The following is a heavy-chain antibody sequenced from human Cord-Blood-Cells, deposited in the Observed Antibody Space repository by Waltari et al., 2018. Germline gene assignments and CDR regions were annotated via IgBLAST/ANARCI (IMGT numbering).Heavy chain of an antibody. Sequence: QVQLQQWGAGLLKPSETLSLTCAVYGGSFSGYYWSWIRQPPGKGLEWIGEINHSGSTNYHPSLKSRVTISVDTSKNQFSLKLSSVTAADTAVYYCARGQLWAAPDYWGQGTLVTVSS. CDR2: INHSGST. CDR1: GGSFSGYY. CDR3: ARGQLWAAPDY. D-gene: IGHD5-18*01. V-gene: IGHV4-34*01. J-gene: IGHJ4*02.